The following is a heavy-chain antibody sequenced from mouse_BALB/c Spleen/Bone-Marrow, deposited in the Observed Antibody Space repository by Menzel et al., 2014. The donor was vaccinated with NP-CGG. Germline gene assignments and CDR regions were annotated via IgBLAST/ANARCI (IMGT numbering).Heavy chain of an antibody. D-gene: IGHD2-4*01. CDR2: ISSKSTNYTT. V-gene: IGHV10-1*01. J-gene: IGHJ4*01. CDR1: GFTFNIYA. CDR3: VRQDYDYPMDY. Sequence: EVKLVESGGGSVQPKGSLKLSCAASGFTFNIYAMNWVRQAPRKGLEWVARISSKSTNYTTCYADSVKDRFTISSDDSQSMLYLQMNSLKTEDTAIYYCVRQDYDYPMDYWGQGTSVTVSS.